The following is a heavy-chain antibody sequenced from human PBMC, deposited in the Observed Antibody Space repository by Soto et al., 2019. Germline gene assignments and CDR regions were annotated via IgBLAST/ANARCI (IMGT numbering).Heavy chain of an antibody. CDR2: ISSSSSTI. CDR1: GFTFSSYS. J-gene: IGHJ4*02. Sequence: PGGSLRLSCAASGFTFSSYSMNWVRQAPGKGLEWVSYISSSSSTIYYADSVKGRFTISRDNAKNSLYLQMNSLRAEDTAVYYCARDRAVRYFDWLSLYYFDHWGQGTLVTVSS. V-gene: IGHV3-48*01. D-gene: IGHD3-9*01. CDR3: ARDRAVRYFDWLSLYYFDH.